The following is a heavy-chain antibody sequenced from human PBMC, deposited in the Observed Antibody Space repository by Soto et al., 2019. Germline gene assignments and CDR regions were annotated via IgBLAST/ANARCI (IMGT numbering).Heavy chain of an antibody. J-gene: IGHJ6*02. V-gene: IGHV1-69*06. CDR3: FATTASARGMDV. D-gene: IGHD4-17*01. CDR2: IIPIFGTA. CDR1: GGTFSSYA. Sequence: QVQLVQSGAEVKKPGSSVKVSCKASGGTFSSYAISWVRQAPGQGLEWMGGIIPIFGTANYAQKFQGRGTITADKSTSTAYMELSSLRSEDTAVYYCFATTASARGMDVWCQGTTVTVSS.